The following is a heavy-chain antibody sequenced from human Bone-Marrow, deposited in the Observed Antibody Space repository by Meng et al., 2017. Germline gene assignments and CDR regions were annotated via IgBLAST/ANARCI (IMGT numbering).Heavy chain of an antibody. Sequence: ASVKVSCKPSGYNFPDYYIHWVRRAPGQGLEWMGRINPKSGDTHYAQKFQARVTMTGDTSISTAYMELSGLRSDDTAMYYCARDHSSGWYYGARYDIWGQGTMVTVSS. CDR2: INPKSGDT. CDR3: ARDHSSGWYYGARYDI. J-gene: IGHJ3*02. V-gene: IGHV1-2*06. CDR1: GYNFPDYY. D-gene: IGHD6-19*01.